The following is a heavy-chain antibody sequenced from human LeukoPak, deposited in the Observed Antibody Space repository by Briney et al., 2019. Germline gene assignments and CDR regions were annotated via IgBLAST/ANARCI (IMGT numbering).Heavy chain of an antibody. J-gene: IGHJ4*02. V-gene: IGHV4-39*01. CDR2: IYYSGST. CDR3: ARHAPYYYDSSGYLTEFDY. Sequence: PSETLSLTCTVSGGSISSSSYYWGWIRQPPGKGLEWIGSIYYSGSTYYNPSLKSRVTISLDTSKNQFSLKLSSVTAADTAVYYCARHAPYYYDSSGYLTEFDYWGQGTLVTVSS. D-gene: IGHD3-22*01. CDR1: GGSISSSSYY.